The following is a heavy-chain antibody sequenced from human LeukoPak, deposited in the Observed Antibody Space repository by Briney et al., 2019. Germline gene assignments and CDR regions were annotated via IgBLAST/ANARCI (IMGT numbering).Heavy chain of an antibody. V-gene: IGHV3-74*01. CDR2: INPDGTRT. J-gene: IGHJ4*02. Sequence: GGSLTLSCAASGFTFSNHWMHCARHAPGKGLVWVSRINPDGTRTTYADSVKGSFTLSRDNAKNTLYLQMHSLRGGHTAVYYCVGWDCGGGNCSSGSRLLEHWGQGTLVTVSS. CDR1: GFTFSNHW. CDR3: VGWDCGGGNCSSGSRLLEH. D-gene: IGHD2-15*01.